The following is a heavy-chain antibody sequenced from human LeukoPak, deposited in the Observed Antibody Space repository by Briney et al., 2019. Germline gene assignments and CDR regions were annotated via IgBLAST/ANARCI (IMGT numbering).Heavy chain of an antibody. D-gene: IGHD3-10*01. CDR1: GYTLTELS. V-gene: IGHV1-24*01. J-gene: IGHJ1*01. CDR2: FDPEDGET. Sequence: ASVKVSCKVSGYTLTELSMHWVRQAPGKGLEWMGGFDPEDGETTYAQKFQGRVTMTEDTSTDTAYMELSSLRSEDTAVYYCATVAAMVRGLEVYFQHWGQGTLVTVSS. CDR3: ATVAAMVRGLEVYFQH.